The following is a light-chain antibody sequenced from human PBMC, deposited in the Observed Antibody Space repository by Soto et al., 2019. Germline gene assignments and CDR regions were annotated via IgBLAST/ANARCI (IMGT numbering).Light chain of an antibody. Sequence: EVVLTQSPGTLSLSPGERATLSCRASQSVSNNYFAWYQQKPGQAPRLLIFGSSDRATGIPDRFSGSGSGTDSTRVISRLEPEDFEVYYCQQYGSSPPYTFGQGTKLEIK. CDR3: QQYGSSPPYT. J-gene: IGKJ2*01. V-gene: IGKV3-20*01. CDR2: GSS. CDR1: QSVSNNY.